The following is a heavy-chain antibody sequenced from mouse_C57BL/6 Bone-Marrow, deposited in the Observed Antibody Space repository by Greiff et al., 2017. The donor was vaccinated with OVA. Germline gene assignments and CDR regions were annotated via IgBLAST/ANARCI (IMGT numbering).Heavy chain of an antibody. D-gene: IGHD2-3*01. Sequence: QVQLQQPGAELVKPGASVKVSCKASGYTFTSYWMHWVKQRPGQGLEWIGRIHPSDSDTNYNQKFKGKATLTVDKSSSTAYMQLSSLTSEDSAVDYCAVGYYFYYYAMDYWGQGTSVTVSS. J-gene: IGHJ4*01. V-gene: IGHV1-74*01. CDR2: IHPSDSDT. CDR1: GYTFTSYW. CDR3: AVGYYFYYYAMDY.